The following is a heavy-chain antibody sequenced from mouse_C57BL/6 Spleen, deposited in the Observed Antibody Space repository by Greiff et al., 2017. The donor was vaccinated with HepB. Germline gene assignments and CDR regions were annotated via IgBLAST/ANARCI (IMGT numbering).Heavy chain of an antibody. CDR2: INPGSGGT. CDR3: ARRGYGSSYDDYFDY. D-gene: IGHD1-1*01. J-gene: IGHJ2*01. CDR1: GYAFTNYL. V-gene: IGHV1-54*01. Sequence: QVQLKESGAELVRPGTSVKVSCKASGYAFTNYLIEWVKQRPGQGLEWIGVINPGSGGTNYNEKFKGKATLTADKSSSTAYMQLSSLTSEDSAVYFCARRGYGSSYDDYFDYWGQGTTLTVSS.